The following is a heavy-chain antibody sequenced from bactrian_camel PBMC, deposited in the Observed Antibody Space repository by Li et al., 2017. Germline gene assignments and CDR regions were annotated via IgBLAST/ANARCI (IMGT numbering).Heavy chain of an antibody. Sequence: HVQLVESGGGSVQAGGSLRLSCTASGYTYSDYCMAWFRQAPGKEREGVAFIDSDGSATYADSVKGRFTISKDNAKNTLYLQMNSLKPEDAAMYYCAVTDKGWFSSRSCARITYDKWGQGTQVTVS. CDR2: IDSDGSA. CDR1: GYTYSDYC. D-gene: IGHD5*01. J-gene: IGHJ4*01. CDR3: AVTDKGWFSSRSCARITYDK. V-gene: IGHV3S26*01.